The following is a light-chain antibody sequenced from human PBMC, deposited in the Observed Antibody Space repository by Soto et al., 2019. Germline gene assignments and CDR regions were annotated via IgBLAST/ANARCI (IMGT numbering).Light chain of an antibody. J-gene: IGKJ4*01. CDR1: QSVSSY. CDR3: QQRINWPLT. V-gene: IGKV3-11*01. CDR2: DAS. Sequence: VLTQSPATLSLSPGERATLSCRASQSVSSYLAWYQQKPGQAPRLLIYDASNRATGIPARFSGSGSGIDFTLTIDSLEPEDSAVYYCQQRINWPLTFGGGTKVEIK.